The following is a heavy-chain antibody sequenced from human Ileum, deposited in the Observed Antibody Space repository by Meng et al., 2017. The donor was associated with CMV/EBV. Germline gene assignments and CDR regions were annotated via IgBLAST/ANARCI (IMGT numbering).Heavy chain of an antibody. CDR1: GYTFKNYG. V-gene: IGHV1-18*04. J-gene: IGHJ4*02. CDR3: ARDRMLRPDYVDY. CDR2: ISSYNGKT. Sequence: KASGYTFKNYGITWVRQAPGQGLEWMGWISSYNGKTQYAPKFQGRVMMTTDTSTATAYVELRSLRSDDTAVYYCARDRMLRPDYVDYCGQGTLVTVSS. D-gene: IGHD2-15*01.